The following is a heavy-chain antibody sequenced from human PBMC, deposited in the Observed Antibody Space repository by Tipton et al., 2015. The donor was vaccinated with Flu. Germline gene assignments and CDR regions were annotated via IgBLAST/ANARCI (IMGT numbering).Heavy chain of an antibody. CDR3: ARGSPAAIGEAHLDY. D-gene: IGHD2-2*01. CDR2: IYFSGNT. CDR1: GGSIINNY. Sequence: TLSLTCFISGGSIINNYWTWIRQPPGREPEWIGYIYFSGNTNYNPSLKSRITISVDTSKNQFSLRLNSVTAADTAIYYCARGSPAAIGEAHLDYWGQRTLVTVSS. V-gene: IGHV4-59*01. J-gene: IGHJ4*02.